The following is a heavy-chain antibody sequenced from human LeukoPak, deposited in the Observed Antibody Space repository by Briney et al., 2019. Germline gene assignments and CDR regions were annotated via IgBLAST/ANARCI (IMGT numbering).Heavy chain of an antibody. CDR1: GFTFSSYA. V-gene: IGHV3-48*04. CDR2: ISSISSTT. CDR3: ARYDSSGSPFDY. J-gene: IGHJ4*02. Sequence: PGRSLRLSCAASGFTFSSYAMNWVRQAPGKGLEWVSYISSISSTTYYADSVKGRFTISRDNAKNSLYLQMNSLRAEDTAVYYCARYDSSGSPFDYWGQGTLVTVSS. D-gene: IGHD3-22*01.